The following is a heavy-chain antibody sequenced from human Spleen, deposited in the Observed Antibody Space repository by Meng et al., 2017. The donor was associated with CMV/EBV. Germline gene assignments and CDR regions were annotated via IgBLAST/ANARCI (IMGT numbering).Heavy chain of an antibody. CDR3: AKSYKVFDGRGHYYFDS. CDR1: GFTFSSYA. CDR2: IGTGGGT. D-gene: IGHD3-3*01. Sequence: SGFTFSSYAMHWVRQAPGKGLEWVSAIGTGGGTYYADSVKGRFTISRDNPKNTLYLQMNSLRAEDTAIYYCAKSYKVFDGRGHYYFDSWGQGTLVTVSS. J-gene: IGHJ4*02. V-gene: IGHV3/OR16-10*01.